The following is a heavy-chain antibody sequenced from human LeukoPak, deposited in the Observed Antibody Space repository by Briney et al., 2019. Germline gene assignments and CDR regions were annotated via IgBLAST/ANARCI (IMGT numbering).Heavy chain of an antibody. CDR1: GGSISSGDYY. Sequence: SQTLSLTCTVSGGSISSGDYYWSWIRQHPGKGLEWIGYIYYSGSTYYNPSLKSRVTISVDTSKNQFSLKLSSVTAADTAVYYCARLGTVTTLDYWGQGTLVTVSS. CDR3: ARLGTVTTLDY. CDR2: IYYSGST. D-gene: IGHD4-17*01. V-gene: IGHV4-31*03. J-gene: IGHJ4*02.